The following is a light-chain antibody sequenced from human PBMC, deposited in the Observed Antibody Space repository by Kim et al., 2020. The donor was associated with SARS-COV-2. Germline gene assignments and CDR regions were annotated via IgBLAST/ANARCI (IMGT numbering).Light chain of an antibody. CDR3: QEYNDWQT. CDR2: DAS. V-gene: IGKV3-15*01. CDR1: HSVSSN. J-gene: IGKJ2*01. Sequence: LSVSPGERATLSCRASHSVSSNLAWYQHKPGQAPRLLIYDASTRVTGVPARFSGSGSGTEFTLTISSLQSEDSAVYYCQEYNDWQTFGQGTKLEI.